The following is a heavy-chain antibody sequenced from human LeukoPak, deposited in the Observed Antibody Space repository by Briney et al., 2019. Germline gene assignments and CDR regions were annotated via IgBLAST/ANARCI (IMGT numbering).Heavy chain of an antibody. Sequence: SVKVSCKASGYTFTDYYMHWVRRPPGQGLEWMGRINPNSGGTNYAQKFQGRVTMTRDTTISTAYMEMSRLRSDDTAVYYCARMGTYSGSYYGCYWGQGTLVTVSS. CDR3: ARMGTYSGSYYGCY. D-gene: IGHD1-26*01. CDR2: INPNSGGT. J-gene: IGHJ4*02. V-gene: IGHV1-2*06. CDR1: GYTFTDYY.